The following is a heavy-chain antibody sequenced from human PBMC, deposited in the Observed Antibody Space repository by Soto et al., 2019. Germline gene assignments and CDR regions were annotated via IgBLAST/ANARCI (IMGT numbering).Heavy chain of an antibody. Sequence: GGSLRLSCAASGFTFSSYGMHWVRQAPGKGLEWVAVIWYDGSNKYYADSVKGRFTISRDNSKNTLYLQMNSLRAEDTAVYYCAREEYSSSSGIDYWGQGTLVTVSS. J-gene: IGHJ4*02. CDR3: AREEYSSSSGIDY. V-gene: IGHV3-33*01. D-gene: IGHD6-6*01. CDR2: IWYDGSNK. CDR1: GFTFSSYG.